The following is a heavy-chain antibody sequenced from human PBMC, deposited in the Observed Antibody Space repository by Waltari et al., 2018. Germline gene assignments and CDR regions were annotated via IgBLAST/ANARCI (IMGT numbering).Heavy chain of an antibody. J-gene: IGHJ4*02. CDR1: RFTFSNFE. V-gene: IGHV3-48*03. D-gene: IGHD1-26*01. CDR2: ISSTGMTT. CDR3: ASFGGSYFFDH. Sequence: EAQLVESGGGLVQSGGSLRLSCAGSRFTFSNFEMNWVRQAPGKGLEWISYISSTGMTTYYADSVKGRFTISRDNAKNSLYLQMKSLRAEDTAVYYCASFGGSYFFDHWGQGTLVTVSS.